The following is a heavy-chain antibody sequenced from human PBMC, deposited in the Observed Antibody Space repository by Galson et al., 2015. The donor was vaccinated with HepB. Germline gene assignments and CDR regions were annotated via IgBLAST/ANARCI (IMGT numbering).Heavy chain of an antibody. CDR2: IYSGGST. J-gene: IGHJ6*03. CDR1: GFTVSSNY. Sequence: SLRLSCAASGFTVSSNYMSWVRQAPGKGLEWVSVIYSGGSTYYADSVKGRFTISRDNAKNSLYLQMNSLRAEDTAVYYCARDGQQQLVYYYYYYMDVWGKGTTVTVSS. V-gene: IGHV3-53*01. D-gene: IGHD6-13*01. CDR3: ARDGQQQLVYYYYYYMDV.